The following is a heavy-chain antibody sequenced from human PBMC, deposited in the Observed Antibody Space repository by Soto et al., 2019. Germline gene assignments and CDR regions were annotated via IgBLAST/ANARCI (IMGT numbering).Heavy chain of an antibody. D-gene: IGHD6-13*01. J-gene: IGHJ4*02. CDR1: GGSFSGYY. CDR3: ASYFSSGWYGGLGY. V-gene: IGHV4-34*01. CDR2: INHSGST. Sequence: QVQLQQRGAGLLKPSETLSLTCAVYGGSFSGYYWSWIRQPPGKGLAWIGEINHSGSTNYNPHLNSRGTISVDTHKNQFSLKLSSVTAADAAVYYCASYFSSGWYGGLGYWGQGPLVTVSS.